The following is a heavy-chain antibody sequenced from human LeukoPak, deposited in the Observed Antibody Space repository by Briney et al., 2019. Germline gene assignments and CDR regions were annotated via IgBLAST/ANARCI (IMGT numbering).Heavy chain of an antibody. V-gene: IGHV4-59*01. CDR2: VFYSGST. D-gene: IGHD2/OR15-2a*01. Sequence: SETLSLTCTVSGFSISSYYWSWIRQAPGEGPEWIGYVFYSGSTNYNTSLESGATTSIKTSNNNFSLMLTSVTAADAAVYYWWRGYSTIWDDVGYIDYWGQGSLGAVSS. CDR3: WRGYSTIWDDVGYIDY. J-gene: IGHJ4*02. CDR1: GFSISSYY.